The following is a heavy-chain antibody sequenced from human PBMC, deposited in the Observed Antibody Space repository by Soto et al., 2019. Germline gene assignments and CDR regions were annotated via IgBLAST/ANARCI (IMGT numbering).Heavy chain of an antibody. J-gene: IGHJ3*02. CDR3: ARAPYSSGWYGPEGAFDI. D-gene: IGHD6-19*01. CDR2: IYTSGST. V-gene: IGHV4-4*07. Sequence: SETLSLTCTVSGGSISSYYWSWIRQPAGKGLEWIGRIYTSGSTNYNPSLKSRVTMSVDTSKNQFSLKLSSVTAADTAVYYCARAPYSSGWYGPEGAFDIWGQGTMVTVSS. CDR1: GGSISSYY.